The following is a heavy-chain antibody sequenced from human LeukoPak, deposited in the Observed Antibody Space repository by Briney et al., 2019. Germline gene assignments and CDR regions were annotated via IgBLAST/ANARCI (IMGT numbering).Heavy chain of an antibody. V-gene: IGHV3-30-3*01. CDR2: ISYDGSNK. D-gene: IGHD3-10*01. CDR3: ARGGCYGSGTPFDY. CDR1: GFTFSSYA. Sequence: PGGSLRLSCAASGFTFSSYAMHWVRQAPGKGLEWVAVISYDGSNKYYADSVKGRFTISRDNSKNTLYLQMNSLRAEDTAVYYCARGGCYGSGTPFDYWGQGTLVTVSS. J-gene: IGHJ4*02.